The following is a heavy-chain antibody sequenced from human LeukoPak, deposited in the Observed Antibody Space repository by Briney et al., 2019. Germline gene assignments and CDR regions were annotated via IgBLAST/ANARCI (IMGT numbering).Heavy chain of an antibody. Sequence: PGGSLRLSCAASGFAFSSYAVHWVRQAPGKGLECVAVISNDGSKKYYADFVKGRFTISRDNSKNTLYLHMNSLIPEDTAVYFCAKDWKFYYVSGSFFPDNWGQGTLVTVRS. CDR1: GFAFSSYA. CDR2: ISNDGSKK. V-gene: IGHV3-30-3*01. J-gene: IGHJ4*02. CDR3: AKDWKFYYVSGSFFPDN. D-gene: IGHD3-10*01.